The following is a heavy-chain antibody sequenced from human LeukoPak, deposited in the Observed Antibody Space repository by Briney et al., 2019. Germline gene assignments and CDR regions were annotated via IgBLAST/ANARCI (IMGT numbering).Heavy chain of an antibody. CDR1: RYTVTGYY. D-gene: IGHD3-22*01. J-gene: IGHJ4*02. CDR3: ARAGGAVGIVVVIGFDY. CDR2: INPNSGGT. V-gene: IGHV1-2*02. Sequence: GASVKVPCKASRYTVTGYYMHWVRQAPGQGLEWMGWINPNSGGTNYAQKFQGRVTMTRDTSISTAYMELSRLRSDDTAVYYCARAGGAVGIVVVIGFDYWGQGTLVTASS.